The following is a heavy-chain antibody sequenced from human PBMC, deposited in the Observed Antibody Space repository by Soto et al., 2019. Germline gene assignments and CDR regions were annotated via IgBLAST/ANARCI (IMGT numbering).Heavy chain of an antibody. V-gene: IGHV2-5*02. CDR1: GFSLSTSGVG. CDR2: IYWDDDK. J-gene: IGHJ5*02. CDR3: AHSYRGTIVATLLNNWFDP. Sequence: GPTLVNPTQTLTLTCTFSGFSLSTSGVGVGWIRQPPGKALEWLALIYWDDDKRYSPSLKSRLTITKDTSKNQVVLTMTNMDPVDTATYYCAHSYRGTIVATLLNNWFDPWGQGTLVTVSS. D-gene: IGHD5-12*01.